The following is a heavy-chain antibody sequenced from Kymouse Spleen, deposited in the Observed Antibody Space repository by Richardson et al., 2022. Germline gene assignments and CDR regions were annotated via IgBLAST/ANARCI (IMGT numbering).Heavy chain of an antibody. CDR1: GFTFSSYG. CDR2: IWYDGSNK. J-gene: IGHJ6*02. CDR3: ARDKGYDILTGYPYYYYYGMDV. D-gene: IGHD3-9*01. V-gene: IGHV3-33*01. Sequence: QVQLVESGGGVVQPGRSLRLSCAASGFTFSSYGMHWVRQAPGKGLEWVAVIWYDGSNKYYADSVKGRFTISRDNSKNTLYLQMNSLRAEDTAVYYCARDKGYDILTGYPYYYYYGMDVWGQGTTVTVSS.